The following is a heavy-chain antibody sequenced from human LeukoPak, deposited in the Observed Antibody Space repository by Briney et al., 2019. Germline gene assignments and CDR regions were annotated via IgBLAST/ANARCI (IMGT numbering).Heavy chain of an antibody. Sequence: SISSSSIYIYYADSVKGRFTISRDNAKNSLYLQMNSLRAEDTAVYYCARGRMTTVTTDAFDIWGQGTMVTVSS. J-gene: IGHJ3*02. CDR3: ARGRMTTVTTDAFDI. D-gene: IGHD4-17*01. V-gene: IGHV3-21*01. CDR2: ISSSSIYI.